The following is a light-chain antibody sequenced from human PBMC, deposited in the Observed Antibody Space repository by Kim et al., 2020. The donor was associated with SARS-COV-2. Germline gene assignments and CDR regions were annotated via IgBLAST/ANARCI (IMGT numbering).Light chain of an antibody. CDR1: NIGSKS. CDR2: YDS. CDR3: QVWDSSSDHVV. Sequence: VAPGKTDRITCGGNNIGSKSVHWYQQKPGQAPVLVIYYDSDRPSGIPERFSGSNSGNTATLTISRVEAGDEADYYCQVWDSSSDHVVFGGGTQLTVL. V-gene: IGLV3-21*04. J-gene: IGLJ2*01.